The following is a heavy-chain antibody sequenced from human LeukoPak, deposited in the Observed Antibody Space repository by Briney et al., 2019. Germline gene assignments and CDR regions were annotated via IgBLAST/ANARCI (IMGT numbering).Heavy chain of an antibody. D-gene: IGHD3-22*01. V-gene: IGHV4-59*01. CDR2: IYYSGNT. Sequence: PSETLSLTCTVSGGSITSYYWSWIRQPPGKGLGWIGYIYYSGNTDYNPSLKSRVTMSVDTSKNQFSLRLSSVTAADTAVYYCARGRYYDSGGRWGQGTLVTVSS. CDR1: GGSITSYY. CDR3: ARGRYYDSGGR. J-gene: IGHJ4*02.